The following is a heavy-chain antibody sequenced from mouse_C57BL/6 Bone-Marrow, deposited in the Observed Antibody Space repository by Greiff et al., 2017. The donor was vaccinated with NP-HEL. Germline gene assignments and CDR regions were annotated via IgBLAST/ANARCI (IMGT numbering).Heavy chain of an antibody. CDR1: GFNIKDDY. J-gene: IGHJ2*01. V-gene: IGHV14-4*01. Sequence: EVQLQQSGAELVRPGASVKLSCTASGFNIKDDYMHWVKQRPEQGLEWIGWIDPENGDTEYASKFQGKATITADTSSNTAYLQLSSLTSEDTAVYYCTTDYGSRTRGVYYFDYWGQGTTLTVSS. CDR2: IDPENGDT. D-gene: IGHD1-1*01. CDR3: TTDYGSRTRGVYYFDY.